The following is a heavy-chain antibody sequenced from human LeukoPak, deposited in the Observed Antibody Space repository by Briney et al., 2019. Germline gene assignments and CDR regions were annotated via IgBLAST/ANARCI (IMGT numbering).Heavy chain of an antibody. J-gene: IGHJ3*01. Sequence: ASVKVSCKVSGYTLTAALIHWVRQAPGKGREWMGGFDPIQSKTVYAQNFQGRVTVTEDTSTSTTYLDQSSLRSEDTAVYYCATHRGIAAAGIDGFDFWGQGTLVIVSS. V-gene: IGHV1-24*01. CDR3: ATHRGIAAAGIDGFDF. CDR1: GYTLTAAL. CDR2: FDPIQSKT. D-gene: IGHD6-25*01.